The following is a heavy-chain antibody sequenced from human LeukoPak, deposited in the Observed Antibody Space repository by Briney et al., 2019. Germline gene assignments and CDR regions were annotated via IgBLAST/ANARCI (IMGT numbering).Heavy chain of an antibody. J-gene: IGHJ3*02. CDR1: GGTFSSYT. Sequence: SVKVSCKASGGTFSSYTISWVRQAPGQGLEWMGRINPICGTANYAQKFQGRVTITTDESTSTAYMELSSLRSEDTAVDYCARDILTGYYSGGAFDIWGQGTMITVSS. CDR2: INPICGTA. CDR3: ARDILTGYYSGGAFDI. V-gene: IGHV1-69*05. D-gene: IGHD3-9*01.